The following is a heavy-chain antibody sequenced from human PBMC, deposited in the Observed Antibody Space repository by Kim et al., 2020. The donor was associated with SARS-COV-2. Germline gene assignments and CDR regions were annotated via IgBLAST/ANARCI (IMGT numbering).Heavy chain of an antibody. CDR1: GGSFSGYY. Sequence: SETLSLTCAVYGGSFSGYYWSWIRQPPGKGLEWIGEINHSGSTNYNPSLKSRVTISVDTSKNQFSLKLSSVTAADTAVYYCARETYYDILTRGGVDYWGQGTLVTVSS. J-gene: IGHJ4*02. D-gene: IGHD3-9*01. V-gene: IGHV4-34*01. CDR3: ARETYYDILTRGGVDY. CDR2: INHSGST.